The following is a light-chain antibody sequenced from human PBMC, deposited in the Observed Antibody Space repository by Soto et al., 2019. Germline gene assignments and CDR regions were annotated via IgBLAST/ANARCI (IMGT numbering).Light chain of an antibody. J-gene: IGKJ1*01. V-gene: IGKV1-17*01. CDR3: LEHNRYPWT. CDR2: ATS. CDR1: QVIRND. Sequence: DIQMTQSPSSLSASVGDRVTITCRASQVIRNDLGWYQQKPGKAPKRLIYATSSLQSGVPSRFGGSGYGTEVSLTISSLQPDDSATYYCLEHNRYPWTCGQGTKVEIK.